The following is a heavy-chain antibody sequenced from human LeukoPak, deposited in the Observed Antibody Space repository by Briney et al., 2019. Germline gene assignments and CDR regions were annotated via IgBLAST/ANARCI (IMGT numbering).Heavy chain of an antibody. CDR1: GFTFSDYY. D-gene: IGHD1/OR15-1a*01. Sequence: GGSLRLSCAASGFTFSDYYMSWIRQAPGKGLEWVSYISSTGNTIYYADSVKGRFTISRDNAKNSLYLQMNGLRAEDTAVYYCARDPGSNNLPYYFDYWGQGTLVTVSS. CDR3: ARDPGSNNLPYYFDY. V-gene: IGHV3-11*01. CDR2: ISSTGNTI. J-gene: IGHJ4*02.